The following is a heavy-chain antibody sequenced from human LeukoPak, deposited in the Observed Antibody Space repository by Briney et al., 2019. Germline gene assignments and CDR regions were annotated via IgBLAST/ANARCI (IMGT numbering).Heavy chain of an antibody. CDR2: IYYSGST. D-gene: IGHD4-17*01. J-gene: IGHJ1*01. Sequence: SETLSLTCTVSGGSISSYYWSWIRQPPGKGLEWIGYIYYSGSTNYNPSLKSRVTISVDTSKNQFSLKLSSVTAADTAVYYCARHSRKDHGDYAAYQHWGQGTLVTVSS. V-gene: IGHV4-59*08. CDR3: ARHSRKDHGDYAAYQH. CDR1: GGSISSYY.